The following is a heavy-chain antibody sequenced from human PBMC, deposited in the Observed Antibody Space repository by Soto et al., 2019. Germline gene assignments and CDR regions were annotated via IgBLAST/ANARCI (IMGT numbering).Heavy chain of an antibody. Sequence: GGSLRLSCAASGFTFSSYAMHWVRQAPGKGLEWVAVISYDGSNKYYADSVKGRFTISRDNSKNTLYLQMNSLRAEDTAVYYCARDFQVDSSGYYYGSGPLGYWGQGTLVTVSS. CDR1: GFTFSSYA. CDR3: ARDFQVDSSGYYYGSGPLGY. V-gene: IGHV3-30-3*01. CDR2: ISYDGSNK. J-gene: IGHJ4*02. D-gene: IGHD3-22*01.